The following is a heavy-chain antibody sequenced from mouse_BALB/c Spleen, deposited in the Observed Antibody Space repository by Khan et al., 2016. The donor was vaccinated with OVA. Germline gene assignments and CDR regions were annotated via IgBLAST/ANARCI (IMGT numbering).Heavy chain of an antibody. Sequence: QVQLQQPGAELVRPGASVKLSCEASGYTFTSYWLNWVKQSPEQGLEWIGRIDPYDSETHYNQNFKDKAILTVDKSSSTAYMQLSSLTSEDSAVYFCERNPFAYWGQGTLVTVSA. V-gene: IGHV1-52*01. CDR3: ERNPFAY. CDR2: IDPYDSET. J-gene: IGHJ3*01. CDR1: GYTFTSYW.